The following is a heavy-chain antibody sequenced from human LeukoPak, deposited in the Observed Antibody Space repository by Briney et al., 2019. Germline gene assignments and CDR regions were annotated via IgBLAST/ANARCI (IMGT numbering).Heavy chain of an antibody. CDR2: INPNSGGT. V-gene: IGHV1-2*02. CDR1: GYTFTGYY. Sequence: ASVKVSCKASGYTFTGYYMYWVRQAPGQGLKWMGWINPNSGGTNYAQKFQGRVTMTRDTSISTAYMELSRLRSDDTAVYYCARDSYYYGSGANWFDPWGQGTLVTVSS. D-gene: IGHD3-10*01. CDR3: ARDSYYYGSGANWFDP. J-gene: IGHJ5*02.